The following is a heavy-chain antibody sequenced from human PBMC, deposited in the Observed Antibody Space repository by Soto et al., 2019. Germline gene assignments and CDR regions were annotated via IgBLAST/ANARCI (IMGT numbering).Heavy chain of an antibody. J-gene: IGHJ6*02. D-gene: IGHD2-2*01. Sequence: ASVKVSCKASGYTFTGYYMHWLRQAPGQWREWMGWINPNSGGTNYAQKFQGRVTMTRDTSISTAYMELSRLSSDDTAVYYCARDFVVVVPAEYYYYYGMDVWGQGTPVNVSS. V-gene: IGHV1-2*02. CDR3: ARDFVVVVPAEYYYYYGMDV. CDR1: GYTFTGYY. CDR2: INPNSGGT.